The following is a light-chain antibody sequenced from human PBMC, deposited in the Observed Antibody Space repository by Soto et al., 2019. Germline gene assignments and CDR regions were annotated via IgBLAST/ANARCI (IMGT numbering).Light chain of an antibody. V-gene: IGLV2-14*01. Sequence: QSALTQPASVSGSPGQSITISCTGTSGDVGGYYYVSWYQQLPGKAPKLMISEVSNRPSGVSNRFSGSKSGNTASLTISGLQAEDEAEYYCCSYVGATTYVFGSGTKLTVL. CDR1: SGDVGGYYY. CDR3: CSYVGATTYV. CDR2: EVS. J-gene: IGLJ1*01.